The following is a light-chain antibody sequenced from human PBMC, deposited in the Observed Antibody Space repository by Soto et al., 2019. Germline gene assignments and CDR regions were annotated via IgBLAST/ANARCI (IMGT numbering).Light chain of an antibody. Sequence: QSVLTQPPLTSGTPGQRVAISCSGTSSNIGSHTVNWYQQLPGTAPKLLIFNNNQRPSGVPDRFSGSKSGTSASLAISGLQSEDEADYYCAVWDDSLSGMVFGGGTKVTVL. CDR2: NNN. V-gene: IGLV1-44*01. CDR3: AVWDDSLSGMV. CDR1: SSNIGSHT. J-gene: IGLJ2*01.